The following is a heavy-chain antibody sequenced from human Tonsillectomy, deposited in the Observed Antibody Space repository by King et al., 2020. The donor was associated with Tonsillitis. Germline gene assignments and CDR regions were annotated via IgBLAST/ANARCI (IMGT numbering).Heavy chain of an antibody. CDR2: ISSSSSYI. V-gene: IGHV3-21*01. CDR3: ARGRDYYDRSGWNGDYYYYYGMDV. CDR1: GFTFSDYS. D-gene: IGHD3-22*01. J-gene: IGHJ6*02. Sequence: VQLVESGGGLVRPGGSLRLSCAASGFTFSDYSINWVRQAPGKGLEWVSSISSSSSYIYYADSVKGRFTISRDDARNSLYLQMISLRAEDTAVYYCARGRDYYDRSGWNGDYYYYYGMDVWGQGTTVTVSS.